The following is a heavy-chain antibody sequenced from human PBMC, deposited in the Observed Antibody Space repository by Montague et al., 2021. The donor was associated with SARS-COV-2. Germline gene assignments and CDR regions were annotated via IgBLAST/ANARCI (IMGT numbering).Heavy chain of an antibody. J-gene: IGHJ6*03. D-gene: IGHD3-10*01. CDR1: GGSFSGYY. CDR3: ARLRDGVVPSPILGVGPYYSYYYTDV. Sequence: SETLSLTCAVYGGSFSGYYWNWIRQPPGKGLEWIGEISDIGSTTYNPSLESRLTTSVDRSKNQFSLRLTSVTAADTAVYYCARLRDGVVPSPILGVGPYYSYYYTDVWGRGTTVTVSS. CDR2: ISDIGST. V-gene: IGHV4-34*01.